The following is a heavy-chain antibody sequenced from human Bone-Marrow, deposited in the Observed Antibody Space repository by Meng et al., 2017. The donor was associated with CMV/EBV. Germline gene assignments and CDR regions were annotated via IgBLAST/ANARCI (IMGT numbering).Heavy chain of an antibody. V-gene: IGHV3-7*01. J-gene: IGHJ5*02. CDR3: ARAGVGYRNWFDP. CDR1: GFTFSSYW. D-gene: IGHD5-24*01. CDR2: IKQDGSEK. Sequence: GESLKISCAASGFTFSSYWMSWVRQAPGKGLEWVANIKQDGSEKYYVDSVKGRFTISRDNAKNSLYLQMNSLRAEDTAVYYCARAGVGYRNWFDPWGQGTLVTVSS.